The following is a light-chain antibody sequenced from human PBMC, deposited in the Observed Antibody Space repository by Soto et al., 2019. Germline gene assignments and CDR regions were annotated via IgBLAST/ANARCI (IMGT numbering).Light chain of an antibody. J-gene: IGKJ4*01. CDR3: KQATHWPLT. CDR2: QVS. CDR1: QSLLYSDGNTY. V-gene: IGKV2-30*01. Sequence: VVLTHSPLSLPVTLGQPASISCRSSQSLLYSDGNTYLSWFQQRPGQSPRRLIYQVSNREPGVHERFIGSGSGTDFTPTISRVEAEDFGDYYCKQATHWPLTFGGGTQVETK.